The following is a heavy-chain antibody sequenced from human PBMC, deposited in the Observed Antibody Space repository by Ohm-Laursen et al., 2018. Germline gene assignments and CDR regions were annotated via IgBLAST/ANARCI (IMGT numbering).Heavy chain of an antibody. V-gene: IGHV3-30*03. CDR1: GFSFSSHG. CDR2: ISHDGSDK. D-gene: IGHD3-22*01. CDR3: ARIESDSGGYWYFGMDV. Sequence: SLRLSCAASGFSFSSHGMHWVRQAPGKGLEWVAVISHDGSDKYYADSVKGRFTISRDNSKNTLYLQMNSLRAEDTALYYCARIESDSGGYWYFGMDVWGQGTTVTVSS. J-gene: IGHJ6*02.